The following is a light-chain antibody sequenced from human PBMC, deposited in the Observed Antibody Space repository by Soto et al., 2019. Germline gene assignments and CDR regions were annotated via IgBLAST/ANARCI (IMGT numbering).Light chain of an antibody. Sequence: DIQMTQSPSTLSASVEDRVTITCRASQSISSWLAWYQQKPGKAPKLLIYKASSLESGVPSRFSGSGSGTEFTLTISSLQPDDFATYYCQQYNTYPLTFGGGTKV. CDR2: KAS. CDR3: QQYNTYPLT. V-gene: IGKV1-5*03. CDR1: QSISSW. J-gene: IGKJ4*01.